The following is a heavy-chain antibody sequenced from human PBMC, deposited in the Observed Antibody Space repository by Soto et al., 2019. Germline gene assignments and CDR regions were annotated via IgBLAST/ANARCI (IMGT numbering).Heavy chain of an antibody. CDR1: GGSISSSSYY. D-gene: IGHD3-3*01. J-gene: IGHJ6*03. CDR3: ASQDYFWSGSGYYYYRDV. Sequence: QLQLQESGPGLVKPSETLSLTCTVSGGSISSSSYYWGWIRQPPGKGLEWIGSIYYSGSTYYNPSLKSRVTISVDTSKYQFSLKLSSVTAADTAVYYCASQDYFWSGSGYYYYRDVWGKETTVTVSS. CDR2: IYYSGST. V-gene: IGHV4-39*01.